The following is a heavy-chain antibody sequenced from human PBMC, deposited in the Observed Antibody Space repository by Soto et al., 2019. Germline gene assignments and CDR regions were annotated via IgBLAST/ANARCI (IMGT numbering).Heavy chain of an antibody. CDR2: IYYSGST. CDR1: GGSISSYY. D-gene: IGHD3-16*01. CDR3: ARSPYVLWGMYV. Sequence: SETLSLTCTVSGGSISSYYWSWIRQPPGKGLEWIGYIYYSGSTNYNPSLKSRVTISVDTSKTQFSLKLSSVTAADTAVYYCARSPYVLWGMYVWGQGTRVSVSS. V-gene: IGHV4-59*01. J-gene: IGHJ6*02.